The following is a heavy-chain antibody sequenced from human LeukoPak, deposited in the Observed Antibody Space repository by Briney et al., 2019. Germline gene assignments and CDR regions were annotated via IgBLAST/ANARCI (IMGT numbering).Heavy chain of an antibody. Sequence: GWYPRLSCAKCGVTFRSVEVHWVRHDAGKRLERGTVIWYDGGNKYYVDSVKGRFTISRDNSKNTLYLQMNSLRAEDSAVYYCARSPRGWVSGVRWFLDYWGQGTLVTASS. V-gene: IGHV3-33*01. D-gene: IGHD2-15*01. CDR3: ARSPRGWVSGVRWFLDY. J-gene: IGHJ4*02. CDR1: GVTFRSVE. CDR2: IWYDGGNK.